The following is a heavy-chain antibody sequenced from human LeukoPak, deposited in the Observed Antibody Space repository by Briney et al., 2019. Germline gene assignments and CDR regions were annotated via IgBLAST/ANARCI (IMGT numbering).Heavy chain of an antibody. D-gene: IGHD4-17*01. CDR3: ARHVATVTTWDLYYFDY. Sequence: SETLSLTCTVSGGSISSYYWGWIRQPPGKGLEWIGSIYYSGSTYYNPSLKSRVTISVDTSKNQFSLKLSSVTAADTAVYYCARHVATVTTWDLYYFDYWGQGTLVTVSS. CDR1: GGSISSYY. J-gene: IGHJ4*02. V-gene: IGHV4-39*01. CDR2: IYYSGST.